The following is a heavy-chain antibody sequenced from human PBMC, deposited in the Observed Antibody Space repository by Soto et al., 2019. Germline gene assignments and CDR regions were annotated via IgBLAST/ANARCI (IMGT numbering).Heavy chain of an antibody. D-gene: IGHD6-6*01. CDR1: GFTFSNYV. J-gene: IGHJ4*02. Sequence: EVQLLESVGGWVQPGGSLRLSCTVSGFTFSNYVMTWVRQAPGKGLEWVSGISENGGSTYYADSVKGRFTISRDNSKNTLYLQMNSLRAEDAAVYYCANGNIVAARGLDYWGQGTLVTVSS. CDR3: ANGNIVAARGLDY. CDR2: ISENGGST. V-gene: IGHV3-23*01.